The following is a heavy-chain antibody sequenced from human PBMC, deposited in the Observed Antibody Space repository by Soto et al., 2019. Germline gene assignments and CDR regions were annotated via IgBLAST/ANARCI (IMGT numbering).Heavy chain of an antibody. CDR1: GGSISSSNW. CDR2: IYHSGST. Sequence: QVQLQESGPGLVKPSGTLSLTCAVSGGSISSSNWWSWVRQPPGKGLEWIGEIYHSGSTYYNPSLKSRVTRSVDKSKNQFSLKLSSVTAADTAVYYCASVAKTINWPDNWGQGTLVTVSS. V-gene: IGHV4-4*02. CDR3: ASVAKTINWPDN. J-gene: IGHJ5*02.